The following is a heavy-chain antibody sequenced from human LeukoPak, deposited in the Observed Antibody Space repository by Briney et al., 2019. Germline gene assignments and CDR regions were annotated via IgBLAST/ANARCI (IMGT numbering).Heavy chain of an antibody. Sequence: GGSLRLSCAASGFTFSSYAMSWVRQAPGKGLEWVGRIKSKTDGGTTDYAAPVKGRFTISRDDSKNTLYLQMNSLKTEDTAVYYCTTARWLLYYFDYWGQGTLVTVSS. CDR2: IKSKTDGGTT. J-gene: IGHJ4*02. CDR1: GFTFSSYA. CDR3: TTARWLLYYFDY. V-gene: IGHV3-15*01. D-gene: IGHD5-24*01.